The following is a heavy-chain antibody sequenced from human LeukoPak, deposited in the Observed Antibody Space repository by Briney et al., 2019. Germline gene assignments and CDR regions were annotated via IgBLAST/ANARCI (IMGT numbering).Heavy chain of an antibody. V-gene: IGHV3-23*01. CDR2: ISGSSGST. CDR1: GFTFSSYA. CDR3: AKKGGTLLRPYYFDY. J-gene: IGHJ4*02. Sequence: PGGSLRLSCAASGFTFSSYAMSWVRQAPGKGLEWVSLISGSSGSTFYTDSVKGRFTVSRDNSKNTLYLQMNSLRADDTAVYFCAKKGGTLLRPYYFDYWGQGALVTVSS. D-gene: IGHD2-15*01.